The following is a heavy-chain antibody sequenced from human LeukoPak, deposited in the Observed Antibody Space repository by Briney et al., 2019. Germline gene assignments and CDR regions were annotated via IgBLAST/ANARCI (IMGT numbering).Heavy chain of an antibody. D-gene: IGHD3-3*01. CDR2: IYSGGST. J-gene: IGHJ4*02. CDR1: GFTVSSNY. Sequence: GGSLRLSCAVSGFTVSSNYMSWVRQAPGKGLEWVSVIYSGGSTYYADSVKGRFTISRDNSKNTLYLQMNSLRVEDTAVYYCARDGVINALDYWGQGTLVTVSS. V-gene: IGHV3-53*01. CDR3: ARDGVINALDY.